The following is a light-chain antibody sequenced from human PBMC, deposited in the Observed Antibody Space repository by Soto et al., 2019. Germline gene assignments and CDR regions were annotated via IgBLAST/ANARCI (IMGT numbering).Light chain of an antibody. V-gene: IGLV1-44*01. CDR3: AAWDDSLNGWV. CDR2: ENK. J-gene: IGLJ3*02. CDR1: NSNIGSNT. Sequence: QLVLTQPPSASGTPGQTVAISCSGSNSNIGSNTVNWYQQFPGTAPKLLIYENKQRPSGVPDRFSGSKSDTSASLAISGLLSDDESDYYCAAWDDSLNGWVFGGGTKVTVL.